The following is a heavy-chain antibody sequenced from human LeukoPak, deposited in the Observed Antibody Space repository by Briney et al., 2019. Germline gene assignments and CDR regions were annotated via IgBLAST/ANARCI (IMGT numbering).Heavy chain of an antibody. J-gene: IGHJ6*03. CDR3: ARGGYSGYDYYYYYMDV. D-gene: IGHD5-12*01. CDR1: GYTFTSYG. V-gene: IGHV1-69*13. CDR2: IIPIFGTA. Sequence: ASVKVSCKASGYTFTSYGISWVRQAPGQGLEWMGGIIPIFGTANYAQKFQGRVTITADESTSTAYMELSSLRSGDTAVYYCARGGYSGYDYYYYYMDVWGKGTTVTVSS.